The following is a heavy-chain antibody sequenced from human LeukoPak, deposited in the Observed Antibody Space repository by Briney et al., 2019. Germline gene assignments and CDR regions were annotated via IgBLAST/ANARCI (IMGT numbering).Heavy chain of an antibody. D-gene: IGHD3-3*01. CDR2: INHSGST. J-gene: IGHJ5*02. CDR1: GVSFSGYY. V-gene: IGHV4-34*01. Sequence: SETLSLTCAVYGVSFSGYYWSRIRQPPGKGLEWIGEINHSGSTNYNPSLKSRVTISVDTSKNQFSLKLSSVTAADTAVYYCALIFGVVIGSWFDPWGQGTLVTVSS. CDR3: ALIFGVVIGSWFDP.